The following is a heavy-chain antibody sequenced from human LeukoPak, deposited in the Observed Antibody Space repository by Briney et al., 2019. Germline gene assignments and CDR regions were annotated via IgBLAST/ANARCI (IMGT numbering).Heavy chain of an antibody. CDR3: ARVLGYSYGGEAFDI. CDR2: ISRHNANI. J-gene: IGHJ3*02. Sequence: ASVKVSCKASGYTFTSYGISWVRLAPGQGLEWMGWISRHNANIDYAQKFQGRVIMTKDTSTSTVYMELRSLRSDDTAVYYCARVLGYSYGGEAFDIWGQGTVVTVSS. D-gene: IGHD5-18*01. V-gene: IGHV1-18*01. CDR1: GYTFTSYG.